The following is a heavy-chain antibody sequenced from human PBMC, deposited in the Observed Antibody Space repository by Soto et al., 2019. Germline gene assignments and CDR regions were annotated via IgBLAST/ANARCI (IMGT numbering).Heavy chain of an antibody. CDR3: ARGFSVVVAATHPWFDP. Sequence: SETLSLTCTVSGGSISSGGYYWSWIRQHPGKGLEWIGYIYYSGSTYYNPSLKSRVTISVDTSKNQFSLKLSSVTAADTAVYYCARGFSVVVAATHPWFDPWGQGTLVTVSS. CDR2: IYYSGST. D-gene: IGHD2-15*01. J-gene: IGHJ5*02. V-gene: IGHV4-31*03. CDR1: GGSISSGGYY.